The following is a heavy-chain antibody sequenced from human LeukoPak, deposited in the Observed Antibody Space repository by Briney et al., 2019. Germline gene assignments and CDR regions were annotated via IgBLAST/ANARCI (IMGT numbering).Heavy chain of an antibody. V-gene: IGHV3-21*01. Sequence: PGGSLRLSCAASGFTFSSYSMNWVPQAPGKGLEWVSSISSSSSYIYYADSVKGRFTISRDNAKNSLYLQMNSLRAEDTAVYYCARSSPHCSSTSCYNDAFDIWGQGTMVTVSS. D-gene: IGHD2-2*02. J-gene: IGHJ3*02. CDR3: ARSSPHCSSTSCYNDAFDI. CDR1: GFTFSSYS. CDR2: ISSSSSYI.